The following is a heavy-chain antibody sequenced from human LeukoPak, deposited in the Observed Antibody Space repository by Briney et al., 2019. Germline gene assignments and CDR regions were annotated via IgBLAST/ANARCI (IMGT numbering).Heavy chain of an antibody. CDR2: VSGGSGPSIL. CDR3: AHGGGSQFHA. D-gene: IGHD5-24*01. J-gene: IGHJ5*02. CDR1: GFTFSSYA. Sequence: RGCLRLSCAASGFTFSSYAISWGRQAPGKGLEWVSSVSGGSGPSILYYADSVKGRFTISRDNSKNTIYLQMNSLRADDTAIYHCAHGGGSQFHAWGQGTLVVVSS. V-gene: IGHV3-23*01.